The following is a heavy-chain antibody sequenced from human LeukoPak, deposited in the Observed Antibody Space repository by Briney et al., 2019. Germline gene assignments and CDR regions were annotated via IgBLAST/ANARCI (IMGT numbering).Heavy chain of an antibody. Sequence: SETVSLTCAVYGGSFSGYYWSWIRQSPGKGLEWVGEINHSGSTNYNPSLKSRVTISVDTSKNQFSLKLRSVTAADTAVYYCARLRVQYYYDSSGYRHWGQGTLVTVSS. CDR3: ARLRVQYYYDSSGYRH. D-gene: IGHD3-22*01. V-gene: IGHV4-34*01. CDR2: INHSGST. CDR1: GGSFSGYY. J-gene: IGHJ1*01.